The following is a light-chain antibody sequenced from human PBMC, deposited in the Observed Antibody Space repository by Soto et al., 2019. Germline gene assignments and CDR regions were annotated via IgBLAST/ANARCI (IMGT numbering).Light chain of an antibody. V-gene: IGKV3-15*01. CDR2: AAS. Sequence: EIVMTQSPATLSVSPGERATLSCRASQSVGGNLAWYQQKPGQAPRLLIYAASTRATGILARFSGSGSGTEFTLTISSLQSEDFAVYYCQQYNNWPPWTFGQGTKVEIK. J-gene: IGKJ1*01. CDR3: QQYNNWPPWT. CDR1: QSVGGN.